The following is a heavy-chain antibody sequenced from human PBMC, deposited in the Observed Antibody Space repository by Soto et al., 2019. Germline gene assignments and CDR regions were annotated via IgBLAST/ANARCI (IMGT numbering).Heavy chain of an antibody. V-gene: IGHV1-69*08. D-gene: IGHD6-6*01. Sequence: QVQLVQSGAEVKKPGSSVKVSCKASGGTFSSYTISWVRQAPGQGLEWMGRIIPILGIANYAQKFQGRVTITADKSTSTAYMELSSLRSEDTAVYYCAREDVYAEYSSSRLDNFWFDPWGQGTLVTVSS. CDR1: GGTFSSYT. CDR2: IIPILGIA. CDR3: AREDVYAEYSSSRLDNFWFDP. J-gene: IGHJ5*02.